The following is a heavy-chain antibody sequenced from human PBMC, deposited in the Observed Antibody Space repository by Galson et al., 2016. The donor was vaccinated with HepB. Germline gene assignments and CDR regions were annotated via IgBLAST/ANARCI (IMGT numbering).Heavy chain of an antibody. V-gene: IGHV4-61*02. CDR3: ARDQEEFYYYYMDV. Sequence: TLSLTCTVSGGSISSAGFYWSWLRQPAGKGLEWIGRIYISGGTNYNPSLKSRVTISVDTSKSQFSLKLSSVTAADTAVYYCARDQEEFYYYYMDVWGKGTTVTVSS. CDR1: GGSISSAGFY. J-gene: IGHJ6*03. CDR2: IYISGGT.